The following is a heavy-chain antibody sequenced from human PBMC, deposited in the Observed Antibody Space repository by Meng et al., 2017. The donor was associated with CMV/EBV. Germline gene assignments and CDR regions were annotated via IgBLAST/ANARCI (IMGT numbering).Heavy chain of an antibody. Sequence: SETLSLTCAVYGGSFSGYYWSWIRQPPGKGLEWVGEINHSGSTNYNPSPKSRVTITVDKYKNQFSLKLSSVTAADTDVYYCARGRGFCSSTSCHFCYYYYYGMDVWGQGTMVTVSS. V-gene: IGHV4-34*01. CDR3: ARGRGFCSSTSCHFCYYYYYGMDV. CDR1: GGSFSGYY. CDR2: INHSGST. J-gene: IGHJ6*02. D-gene: IGHD2-2*01.